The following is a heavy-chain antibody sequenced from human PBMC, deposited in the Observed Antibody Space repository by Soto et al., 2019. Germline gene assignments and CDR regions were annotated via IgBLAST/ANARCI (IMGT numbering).Heavy chain of an antibody. Sequence: SETLSLTCTVSGGSISSGDYYWSWIRQPPGKGLEWIGYIYYSGSTYYNPSLKSRVTISVDTSKNQFSLKLSSVTAADTAVYYCARDRIKPVGYCSSASCYQGDDAFDIWGQGTMVTVSS. CDR1: GGSISSGDYY. D-gene: IGHD2-2*01. CDR3: ARDRIKPVGYCSSASCYQGDDAFDI. CDR2: IYYSGST. V-gene: IGHV4-30-4*01. J-gene: IGHJ3*02.